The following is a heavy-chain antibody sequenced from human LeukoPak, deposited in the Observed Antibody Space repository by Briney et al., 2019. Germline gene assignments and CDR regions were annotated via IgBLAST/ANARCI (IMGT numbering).Heavy chain of an antibody. CDR1: GGSISSYY. CDR3: ARDRLQLQS. J-gene: IGHJ5*02. CDR2: IYYSGST. D-gene: IGHD1-1*01. Sequence: SETLSLTCTVSGGSISSYYWSWIRQPPGKGLEWIGYIYYSGSTNYNPSLKSRVTISVDTAKNQFSLKLSSVTAADTAVYYCARDRLQLQSWGQGTLVTVSA. V-gene: IGHV4-59*01.